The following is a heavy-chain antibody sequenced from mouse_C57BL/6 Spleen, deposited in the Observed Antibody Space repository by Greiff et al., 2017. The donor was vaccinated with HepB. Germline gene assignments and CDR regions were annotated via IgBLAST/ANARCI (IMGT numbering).Heavy chain of an antibody. Sequence: QVQLQQSGTELVKPGASVKLSCKASGYTFTSYWTHWVKQRPGQGLEWIGNINPSNGGTNYNEKFKSKATLTVDKSSSTAYMQLSSLTSEDSAVYYCARQLRLRMYYFDYWGQGTTLTFS. CDR1: GYTFTSYW. D-gene: IGHD3-2*02. V-gene: IGHV1-53*01. J-gene: IGHJ2*01. CDR2: INPSNGGT. CDR3: ARQLRLRMYYFDY.